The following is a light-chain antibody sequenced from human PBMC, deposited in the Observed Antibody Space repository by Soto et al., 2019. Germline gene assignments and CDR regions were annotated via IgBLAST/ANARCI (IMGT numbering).Light chain of an antibody. CDR3: SSYTTSNTRQIV. CDR2: DAT. Sequence: QSVLTQPASVSGSPGQSITISCTGTSSDVGGYNYVSWYQHHPGKAPKLIIYDATNRPSGVSNPFSGSKSGNTASLTISGLQPEEEADYYCSSYTTSNTRQIVFGTGTKVTV. CDR1: SSDVGGYNY. J-gene: IGLJ1*01. V-gene: IGLV2-14*03.